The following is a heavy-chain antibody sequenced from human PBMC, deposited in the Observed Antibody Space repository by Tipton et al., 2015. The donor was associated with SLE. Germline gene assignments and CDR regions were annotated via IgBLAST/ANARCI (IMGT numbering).Heavy chain of an antibody. J-gene: IGHJ3*02. CDR3: ARDRAMVRGVHDAFDI. Sequence: SLRLSCAASGFTFSSYAMHWVRQAPGKGLEWVAVISYDGSNKYYADSVKGRFTISRDNSKNTLYLQMNSLRAEDTAVYYCARDRAMVRGVHDAFDIWGQGTMVTVSS. CDR1: GFTFSSYA. D-gene: IGHD3-10*01. V-gene: IGHV3-30*04. CDR2: ISYDGSNK.